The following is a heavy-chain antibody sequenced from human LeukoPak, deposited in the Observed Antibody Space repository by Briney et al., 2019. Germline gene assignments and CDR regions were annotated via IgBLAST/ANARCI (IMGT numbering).Heavy chain of an antibody. CDR2: IIPMINTP. CDR1: GGTFRSYA. CDR3: AIFQGTYGDNDNDF. Sequence: SVNVSCKASGGTFRSYAINWVRQAPAKGLEWMGGIIPMINTPKYGQRFQGRVTITADDSSSTGYMEVSSLRSEDTAVYFCAIFQGTYGDNDNDFWGQGTLVTVSS. J-gene: IGHJ4*02. V-gene: IGHV1-69*01. D-gene: IGHD4-17*01.